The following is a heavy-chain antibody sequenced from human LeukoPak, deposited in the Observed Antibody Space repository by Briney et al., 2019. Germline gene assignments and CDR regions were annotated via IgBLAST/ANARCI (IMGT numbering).Heavy chain of an antibody. CDR1: GFTFSNYW. CDR3: ARLNGANMFDY. Sequence: GGSLRLSCAASGFTFSNYWIHWVRQAPGKGLVWVSRINSDGSSTSYADSVKGRFTISRDNAKNTLYLQMNSLRAEDTAVYYCARLNGANMFDYWGQGTLVTVSS. D-gene: IGHD4/OR15-4a*01. V-gene: IGHV3-74*01. CDR2: INSDGSST. J-gene: IGHJ4*02.